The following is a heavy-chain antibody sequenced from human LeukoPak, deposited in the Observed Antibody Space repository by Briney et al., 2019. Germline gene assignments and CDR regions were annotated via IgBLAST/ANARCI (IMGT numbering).Heavy chain of an antibody. CDR1: GGSFSGYY. D-gene: IGHD2-15*01. J-gene: IGHJ4*02. CDR3: ARGSGASRHYIYCSGGSCYFDY. Sequence: PSQTLSLTCAVYGGSFSGYYWSWIRQPPGKGLEWIGEINHSGSTNYNPSLKSRVTISVDTSKNQFSLKLSSVTAADTAVYYCARGSGASRHYIYCSGGSCYFDYWGQGTLVTVSS. CDR2: INHSGST. V-gene: IGHV4-34*01.